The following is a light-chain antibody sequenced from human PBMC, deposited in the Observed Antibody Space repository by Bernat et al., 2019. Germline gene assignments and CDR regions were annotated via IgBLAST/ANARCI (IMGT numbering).Light chain of an antibody. CDR3: SSYPRTRTFV. V-gene: IGLV2-18*02. CDR2: EVT. Sequence: QSALTQPPSVSGSPGQSVTISCTGTRSDVGSHNRVSWYQQSPGTAPKLIIYEVTNRPAGVPDRFSGSKSGNTASLTISGLQADDEADYYCSSYPRTRTFVCGTGTKVTVL. CDR1: RSDVGSHNR. J-gene: IGLJ1*01.